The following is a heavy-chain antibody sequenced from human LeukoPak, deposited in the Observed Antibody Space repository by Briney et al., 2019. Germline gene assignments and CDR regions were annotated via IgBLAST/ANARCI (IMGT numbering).Heavy chain of an antibody. CDR1: GFTFSSYD. CDR3: AREGPYSSGLSGALDI. J-gene: IGHJ3*02. D-gene: IGHD6-19*01. CDR2: IGTAGDT. Sequence: PGGSLRLSCAASGFTFSSYDMHWVRQATGKGLEWVSAIGTAGDTYYPGSVKGRFTISRENAKNSLYLQMNSLRAGDTAVYYCAREGPYSSGLSGALDIWGQGTMVTVSS. V-gene: IGHV3-13*01.